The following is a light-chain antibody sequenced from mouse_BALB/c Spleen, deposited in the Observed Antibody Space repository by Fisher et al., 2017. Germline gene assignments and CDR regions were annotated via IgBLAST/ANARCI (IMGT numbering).Light chain of an antibody. Sequence: IVMTQTTAIMSASLGEKVTMSCRASSSVNYMYWYQQKPGSSPKLWIYSTSNLASGVPARFSGSGSGTSYSLTISSMEAEDAATYYCQQWSRLTFGAGTKLELK. CDR2: STS. V-gene: IGKV4-68*01. CDR3: QQWSRLT. J-gene: IGKJ5*01. CDR1: SSVNY.